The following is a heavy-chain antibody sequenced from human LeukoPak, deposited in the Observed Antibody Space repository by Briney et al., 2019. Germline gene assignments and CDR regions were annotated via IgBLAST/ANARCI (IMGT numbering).Heavy chain of an antibody. J-gene: IGHJ4*02. V-gene: IGHV4-4*07. CDR2: IYTSGST. Sequence: GSLRLSCAASGFTFSNAWMSWVRQAPGKGLEWIGRIYTSGSTNYNPSLKSRVTMSVDTSKNQFSLNLSSVTAADTAVYYCAYSSGWYQGVDYWGQGTLVTVSS. CDR3: AYSSGWYQGVDY. CDR1: GFTFSNAW. D-gene: IGHD6-19*01.